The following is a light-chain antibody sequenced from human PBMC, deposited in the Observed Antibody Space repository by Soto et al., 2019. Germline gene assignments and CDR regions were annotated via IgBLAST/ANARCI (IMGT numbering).Light chain of an antibody. CDR2: GNY. V-gene: IGLV1-40*01. Sequence: QSVLTQPPSVSGAPGQRVTXXCXXXXXXXGAGYDVHWYQQLPGTAPKLLIYGNYNRPSGVPDRFSGSKSGTSASLAITGLQAEDEVDYYCQSYDNSLSNYVFGTGTKVTVL. CDR1: XXXXGAGYD. J-gene: IGLJ1*01. CDR3: QSYDNSLSNYV.